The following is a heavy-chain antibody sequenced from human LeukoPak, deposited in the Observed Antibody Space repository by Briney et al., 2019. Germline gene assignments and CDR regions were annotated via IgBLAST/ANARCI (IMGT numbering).Heavy chain of an antibody. V-gene: IGHV3-33*01. D-gene: IGHD3-22*01. CDR3: ARARNYYDNSGLFDY. J-gene: IGHJ4*02. Sequence: PGGSLRLSCAASGFTFSSYVMHWVRQAPGKGLEWVAFMWYDGSNEYYADSVKGRFTISRDNSKNTLFLQMNSLRTEDTAVYYCARARNYYDNSGLFDYWGQGTLVTVSS. CDR2: MWYDGSNE. CDR1: GFTFSSYV.